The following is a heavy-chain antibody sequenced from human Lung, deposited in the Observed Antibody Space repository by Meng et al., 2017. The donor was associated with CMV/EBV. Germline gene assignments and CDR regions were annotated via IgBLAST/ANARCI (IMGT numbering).Heavy chain of an antibody. V-gene: IGHV4-61*01. CDR3: ARDRAWLGRGSFDF. Sequence: SXTLSLXCTVSGVSVTYTSYYWSWIRQSPGKGLEWIGYIYVSKNTKYNPSLQSRVTMSVDTTKNQVFLKLSSVTAADTAVYYCARDRAWLGRGSFDFWGQGXVVTVSS. D-gene: IGHD3-9*01. CDR2: IYVSKNT. CDR1: GVSVTYTSYY. J-gene: IGHJ3*01.